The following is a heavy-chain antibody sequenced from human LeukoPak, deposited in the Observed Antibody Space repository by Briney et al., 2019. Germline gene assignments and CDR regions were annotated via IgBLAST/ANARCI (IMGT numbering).Heavy chain of an antibody. CDR3: ASWDYYDSSGYFRH. V-gene: IGHV4-39*01. CDR1: GGSISSSSYY. J-gene: IGHJ1*01. Sequence: SETLSLTCTVSGGSISSSSYYWGWIRQPPGKGLEWIGSIYYSGSTYYKPSLKSRVTISVDTSKNQFSLKLSSVTAADTAVYYCASWDYYDSSGYFRHWGQGTLVTVSS. D-gene: IGHD3-22*01. CDR2: IYYSGST.